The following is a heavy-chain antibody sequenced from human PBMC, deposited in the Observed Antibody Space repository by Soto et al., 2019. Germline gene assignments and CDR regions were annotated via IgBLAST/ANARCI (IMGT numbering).Heavy chain of an antibody. CDR1: GCTFSSYV. CDR3: AKEMGDYYDSSGSWFDP. D-gene: IGHD3-22*01. V-gene: IGHV3-23*01. Sequence: GSLRLSCGASGCTFSSYVMSWVRQAPGKGLEWVSAISGSGGNTYYADSVKGRFTISRDNSKNTLFLQMNSLRAEDTALYFCAKEMGDYYDSSGSWFDPWGQGTLVTVSS. J-gene: IGHJ5*02. CDR2: ISGSGGNT.